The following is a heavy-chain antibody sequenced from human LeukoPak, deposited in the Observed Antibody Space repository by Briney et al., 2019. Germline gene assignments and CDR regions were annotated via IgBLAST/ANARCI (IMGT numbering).Heavy chain of an antibody. CDR1: GFTFGDYA. J-gene: IGHJ4*02. V-gene: IGHV3-49*04. CDR3: TRDVGLDSGSYLGSLFDY. Sequence: GGSLRLSCTASGFTFGDYAMSWVRQAPGKGLEWVGFIRSKAYGGTIEYAASVKGRFTISRDDSKSIAYLQMNSLKTEDTAVYYCTRDVGLDSGSYLGSLFDYWGQGTLVTVSS. D-gene: IGHD3-10*01. CDR2: IRSKAYGGTI.